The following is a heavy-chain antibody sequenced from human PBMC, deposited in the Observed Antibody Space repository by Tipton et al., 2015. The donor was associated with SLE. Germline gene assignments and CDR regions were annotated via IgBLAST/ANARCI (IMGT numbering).Heavy chain of an antibody. D-gene: IGHD6-13*01. CDR1: GGSISRYF. CDR2: IYYYGST. Sequence: TLSLTCTVSGGSISRYFWSWIRQPPGKGLEWIGYIYYYGSTNYNPSLKSRVTISLDTSTNQFSLKLNSVTAADTAVYYCARGAAAPGKPVRFDSWGQGTLVTVSS. V-gene: IGHV4-59*01. CDR3: ARGAAAPGKPVRFDS. J-gene: IGHJ4*02.